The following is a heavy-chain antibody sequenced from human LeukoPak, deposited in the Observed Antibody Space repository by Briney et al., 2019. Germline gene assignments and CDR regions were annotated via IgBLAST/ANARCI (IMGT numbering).Heavy chain of an antibody. Sequence: PGGSLRLSCTTSGFAFDDFAMSCVRQPAGKGLEWVGFIRRRAYGGAAEYAASVKGRFIISRDDSKGIAYLQMNSLKTEDTAVYYCSRNGRVDFDHWGDGARVIVSP. CDR3: SRNGRVDFDH. V-gene: IGHV3-49*04. CDR2: IRRRAYGGAA. J-gene: IGHJ4*01. CDR1: GFAFDDFA.